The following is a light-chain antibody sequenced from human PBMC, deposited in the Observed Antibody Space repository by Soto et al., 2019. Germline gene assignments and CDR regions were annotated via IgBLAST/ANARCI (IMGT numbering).Light chain of an antibody. CDR2: KAS. J-gene: IGKJ1*01. Sequence: IRITHSPSSLSASVGYRVTITCRASQTISSWLAWYQQKPGKAPKLLIYKASTLKSGVPSRFSGSGSGTEFTLTISSLQPDDFATYYCQHYNSYSEAFGQGTKVDI. CDR3: QHYNSYSEA. V-gene: IGKV1-5*03. CDR1: QTISSW.